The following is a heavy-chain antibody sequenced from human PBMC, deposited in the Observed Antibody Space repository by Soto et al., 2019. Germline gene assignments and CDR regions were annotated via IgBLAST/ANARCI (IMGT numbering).Heavy chain of an antibody. CDR2: IHHTGGT. V-gene: IGHV4-39*01. D-gene: IGHD5-12*01. Sequence: PSETLSLTCSVSGRSISEINSYWGWIRQTPGEGLEWIGTIHHTGGTYYNPSLKSRVIISLDTSKNQFSLKLSSVTAADTALYYCARPEGGYGSGYSWFDPWGQGTRVTVSS. J-gene: IGHJ5*02. CDR1: GRSISEINSY. CDR3: ARPEGGYGSGYSWFDP.